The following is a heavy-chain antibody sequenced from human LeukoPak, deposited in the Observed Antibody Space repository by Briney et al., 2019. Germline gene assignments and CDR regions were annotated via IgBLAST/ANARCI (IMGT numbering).Heavy chain of an antibody. CDR1: GFTFSSYG. Sequence: GGSLRLSCAASGFTFSSYGMHWVRQAPGKGLEWVAVIWYDGGNKYYADSVKGRFTISRDNSKNTLYLQMNSLRAEDTAVYYCARDSESYGSGSSSFDYWGQGILVTVSS. CDR2: IWYDGGNK. CDR3: ARDSESYGSGSSSFDY. D-gene: IGHD3-10*01. V-gene: IGHV3-33*01. J-gene: IGHJ4*02.